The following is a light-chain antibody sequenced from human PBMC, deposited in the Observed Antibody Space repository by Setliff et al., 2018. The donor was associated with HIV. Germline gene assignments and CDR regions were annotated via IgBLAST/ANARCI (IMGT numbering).Light chain of an antibody. V-gene: IGLV2-14*01. Sequence: QSALTQPASVSGSPGQSITFSCTGTTSDVGGYNYVSWYQQHPGKAPKLIIYEVRNRPSGVSNRFSGSKSGNTASLTISGLQAEDEADYYCSSYAISNTLPFGTGTKVTVL. CDR3: SSYAISNTLP. J-gene: IGLJ1*01. CDR1: TSDVGGYNY. CDR2: EVR.